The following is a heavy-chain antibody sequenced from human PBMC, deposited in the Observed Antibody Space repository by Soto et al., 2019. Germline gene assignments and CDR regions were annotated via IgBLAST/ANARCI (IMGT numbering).Heavy chain of an antibody. CDR1: GFTFSSYG. J-gene: IGHJ6*02. V-gene: IGHV3-30*18. CDR2: ISYDGSNK. Sequence: QVQLVESGGGVVQPGRSLRLSCEASGFTFSSYGMHWVRQAPGKGLEWVAVISYDGSNKYYADSVKGRFTISRDNSKNTLYLQMNSLRAEDTAVYYCAKPAGYGMDVWGQGNTVTVSS. CDR3: AKPAGYGMDV.